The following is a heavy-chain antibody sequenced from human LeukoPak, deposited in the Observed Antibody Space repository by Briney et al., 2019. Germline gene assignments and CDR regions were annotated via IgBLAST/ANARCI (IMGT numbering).Heavy chain of an antibody. Sequence: SETLSLTCTVSGGSIRSFYWSWIRQPPGKGLEWIGYIYYSGITNYNPSLKSRVTISVDTSKNQFSLKLSSVTAADTAVYYCARDPSFTMVRGVIMSSPEPEYFDYWGQGTLVTVSS. D-gene: IGHD3-10*01. CDR2: IYYSGIT. J-gene: IGHJ4*02. CDR3: ARDPSFTMVRGVIMSSPEPEYFDY. V-gene: IGHV4-59*12. CDR1: GGSIRSFY.